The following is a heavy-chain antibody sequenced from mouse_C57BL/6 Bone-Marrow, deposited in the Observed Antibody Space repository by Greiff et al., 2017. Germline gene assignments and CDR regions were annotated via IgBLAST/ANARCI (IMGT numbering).Heavy chain of an antibody. Sequence: DVMLVESGGGLVQSGRSLRLSCATSGFTFSDFYMEWVRQAPGKGLEWIAASRNKANDYTTEYSATVKGRFIVSRDTSQSILYLQMNALRAEDTAIYYCARDGTGPFDYWGQGTTLTVSS. CDR2: SRNKANDYTT. CDR3: ARDGTGPFDY. J-gene: IGHJ2*01. V-gene: IGHV7-1*01. CDR1: GFTFSDFY. D-gene: IGHD4-1*01.